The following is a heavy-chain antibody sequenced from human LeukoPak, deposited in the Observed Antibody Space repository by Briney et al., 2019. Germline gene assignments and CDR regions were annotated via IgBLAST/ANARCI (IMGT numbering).Heavy chain of an antibody. Sequence: GGSLRLSCVASGFTFSSYWMSWVRQAPGKGLEWVANIKQDGSEKYYVDSVKGRFTISRDNAKNSLYLQMNSLRAEDTAVYYCARTSGSYDAFDIWGQGTMVTVSS. D-gene: IGHD1-26*01. CDR2: IKQDGSEK. CDR3: ARTSGSYDAFDI. CDR1: GFTFSSYW. J-gene: IGHJ3*02. V-gene: IGHV3-7*01.